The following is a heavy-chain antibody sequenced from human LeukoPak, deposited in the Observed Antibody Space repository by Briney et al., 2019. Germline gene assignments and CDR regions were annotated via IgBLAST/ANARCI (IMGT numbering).Heavy chain of an antibody. CDR1: GFTFSSYS. Sequence: GGSLRLSCAASGFTFSSYSMNWVRQAPGKGLEWVSSISSTSAYIYYADSVKGRFAISRDNAKNSLYLQMNSLRAEDTAVYYCARGGGWDAYYYYGMDVWGQGSTVTVSS. CDR2: ISSTSAYI. D-gene: IGHD6-19*01. V-gene: IGHV3-21*01. J-gene: IGHJ6*02. CDR3: ARGGGWDAYYYYGMDV.